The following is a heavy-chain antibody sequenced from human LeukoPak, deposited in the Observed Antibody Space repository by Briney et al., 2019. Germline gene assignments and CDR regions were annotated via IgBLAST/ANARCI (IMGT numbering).Heavy chain of an antibody. Sequence: PGGSLRLSCAASGFTFSDYYMSWIRQAPGKGLEWVSYISSSGSTIYYADSVKGRFTISRDNAKNSLYLQMNSLRAEDTAVYYCASDRTPYCGGDCYFDYWGQGTLVTVSS. D-gene: IGHD2-21*02. J-gene: IGHJ4*02. CDR2: ISSSGSTI. V-gene: IGHV3-11*04. CDR3: ASDRTPYCGGDCYFDY. CDR1: GFTFSDYY.